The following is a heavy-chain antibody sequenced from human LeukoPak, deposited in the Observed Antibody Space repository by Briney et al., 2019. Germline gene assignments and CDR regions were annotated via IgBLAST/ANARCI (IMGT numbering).Heavy chain of an antibody. Sequence: GGSLRLSCEASGLTFSRCWMHWVRQVPGKGLVWVSRVNSDGSGTTYADSVKGRFTISRDNAKNTLYLQMNNLRAEDTAVYYCAAPGNRGSGPFDFWGQGILVTVSS. CDR2: VNSDGSGT. D-gene: IGHD3-10*01. CDR3: AAPGNRGSGPFDF. J-gene: IGHJ4*02. CDR1: GLTFSRCW. V-gene: IGHV3-74*01.